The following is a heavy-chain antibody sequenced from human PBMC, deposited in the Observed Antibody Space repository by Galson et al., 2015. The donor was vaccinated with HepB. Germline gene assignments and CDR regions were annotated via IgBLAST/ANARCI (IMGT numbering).Heavy chain of an antibody. CDR3: ARVEGGLFVT. D-gene: IGHD3-16*01. CDR1: GDSVSSNSAA. CDR2: TYYRSKWQN. Sequence: CAISGDSVSSNSAAWNWIRQSPSRGLEWLGRTYYRSKWQNDYAVSLTSRITINPDTSKNQFSLHLNSVTPEDTAVYYCARVEGGLFVTWGQGTMVTVSS. J-gene: IGHJ3*01. V-gene: IGHV6-1*01.